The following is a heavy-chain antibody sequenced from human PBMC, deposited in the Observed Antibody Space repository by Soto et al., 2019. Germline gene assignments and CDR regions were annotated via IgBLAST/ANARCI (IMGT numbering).Heavy chain of an antibody. Sequence: ASVKVSCKASGYMFTGYYMHWVRQAPGQGLEWMGWINPDSGGTNYEQKFQGRVTMTRDTSISTAYLELSSLRSEDTAVYYCTRKEATFNFDSWGQRTVVTVSS. J-gene: IGHJ4*02. CDR1: GYMFTGYY. CDR3: TRKEATFNFDS. V-gene: IGHV1-2*02. CDR2: INPDSGGT. D-gene: IGHD5-12*01.